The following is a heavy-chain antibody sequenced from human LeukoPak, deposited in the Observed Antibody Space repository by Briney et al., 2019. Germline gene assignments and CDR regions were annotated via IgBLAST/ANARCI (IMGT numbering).Heavy chain of an antibody. Sequence: GSLRLSCAASGFTFSSYAMHWVRQAPGKGLEWVAVISYDGSNKYYADSVKGRFTISRDNSKNTLYLQMNSLRADDTAVYYCAKSYDYGDYPDAFDIWGQGTMVTVSS. CDR1: GFTFSSYA. D-gene: IGHD4-17*01. V-gene: IGHV3-30-3*02. J-gene: IGHJ3*02. CDR3: AKSYDYGDYPDAFDI. CDR2: ISYDGSNK.